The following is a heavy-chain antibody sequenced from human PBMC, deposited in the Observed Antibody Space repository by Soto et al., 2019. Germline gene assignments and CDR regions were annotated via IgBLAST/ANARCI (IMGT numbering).Heavy chain of an antibody. Sequence: SVKVSCTASGGTFSSYAISWVRQAPGQGLEWMGGIIPIFGTANYAQKFQGRVTITADESTSTAYMELSSLRSEDTAVYYCARDQSYCGGDCYSAPYYYYGMDVWGQGTTVTVSS. D-gene: IGHD2-21*02. V-gene: IGHV1-69*13. CDR1: GGTFSSYA. CDR3: ARDQSYCGGDCYSAPYYYYGMDV. J-gene: IGHJ6*02. CDR2: IIPIFGTA.